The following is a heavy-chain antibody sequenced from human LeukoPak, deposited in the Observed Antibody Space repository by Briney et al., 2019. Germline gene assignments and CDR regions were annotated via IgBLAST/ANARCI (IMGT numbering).Heavy chain of an antibody. V-gene: IGHV3-64*01. CDR2: ISSNGGST. CDR3: ARVRDSSGRYYDY. D-gene: IGHD3-22*01. CDR1: GFTFSSYA. J-gene: IGHJ4*02. Sequence: PGGSLRLSCAASGFTFSSYAMHWVRQAPGKGLEYVSAISSNGGSTYYANSVKGRFTISRDNSKSTLYLQMGSLRAEDMAVYYCARVRDSSGRYYDYWGQGTLVTVSS.